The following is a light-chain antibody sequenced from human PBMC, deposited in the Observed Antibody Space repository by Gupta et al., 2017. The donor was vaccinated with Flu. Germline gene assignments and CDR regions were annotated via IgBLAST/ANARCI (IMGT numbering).Light chain of an antibody. V-gene: IGLV1-47*01. CDR3: AAWDDSLSGHWV. CDR2: RNN. Sequence: QSVLTQPPSASGTPGHRFTISCSGSSSNIGSNYVYWYQQLPGTAPKLLIYRNNQRPSGVPDRFSGSKSGTSASLAISGLRSEDEADYYCAAWDDSLSGHWVFGGGTKLTVL. CDR1: SSNIGSNY. J-gene: IGLJ3*02.